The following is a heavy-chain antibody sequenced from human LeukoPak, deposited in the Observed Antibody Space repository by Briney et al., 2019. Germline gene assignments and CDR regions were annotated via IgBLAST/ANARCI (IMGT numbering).Heavy chain of an antibody. Sequence: SVKVSCKASRGTFSSYAISWVRQAPGQGLEWMGGIIPIFGTANYAQKFRGRVTITADESTSTAYMELSTLRSEDTAVYYCARDFAVAPYYYAMDVWGRGTTVTVPS. V-gene: IGHV1-69*13. CDR3: ARDFAVAPYYYAMDV. CDR1: RGTFSSYA. J-gene: IGHJ6*02. CDR2: IIPIFGTA. D-gene: IGHD3-3*01.